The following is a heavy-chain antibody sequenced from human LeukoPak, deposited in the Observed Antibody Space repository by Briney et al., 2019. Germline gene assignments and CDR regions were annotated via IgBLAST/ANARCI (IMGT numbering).Heavy chain of an antibody. D-gene: IGHD6-19*01. CDR3: VRGVAYSSGWYGLDY. J-gene: IGHJ4*02. V-gene: IGHV1-2*02. Sequence: ASVKVSCKASGYTFTGYYMHWVRQAPGQGLEWMGWINPNTGGTNYAQDFQGRVTMTTDTSITTAYMELSRLRSDDTAVYYCVRGVAYSSGWYGLDYWGQGTLVTVSS. CDR2: INPNTGGT. CDR1: GYTFTGYY.